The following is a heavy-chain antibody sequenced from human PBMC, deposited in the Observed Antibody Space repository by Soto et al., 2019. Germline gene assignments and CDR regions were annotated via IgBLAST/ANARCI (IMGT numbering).Heavy chain of an antibody. V-gene: IGHV3-23*01. J-gene: IGHJ4*02. Sequence: PGGSLRLSCAASGFTFSRDGMSWVRQAPGKGLEWVSLVTDNGRSTYYADSVKGRFTISRDNTKNTLFLQMNSLRAEDTAVYYCAKERATTTAFDYWGQG. CDR2: VTDNGRST. CDR1: GFTFSRDG. CDR3: AKERATTTAFDY. D-gene: IGHD4-17*01.